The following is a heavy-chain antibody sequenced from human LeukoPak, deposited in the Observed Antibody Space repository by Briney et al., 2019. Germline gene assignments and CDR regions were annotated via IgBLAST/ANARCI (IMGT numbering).Heavy chain of an antibody. D-gene: IGHD5-12*01. J-gene: IGHJ4*02. Sequence: GGSLRLSCSASGFTFTNAWMSWVRRAPGEGLEWVGRIKSGTTDYAVPVKGRFTISRDDSKNTLYLQINSLKTEDTAVYFCTTDRHPLNALSEVALDYWGQGTLVSVSS. CDR1: GFTFTNAW. CDR3: TTDRHPLNALSEVALDY. V-gene: IGHV3-15*01. CDR2: IKSGTT.